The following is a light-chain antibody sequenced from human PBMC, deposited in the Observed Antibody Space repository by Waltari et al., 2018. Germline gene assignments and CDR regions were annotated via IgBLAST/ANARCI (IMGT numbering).Light chain of an antibody. J-gene: IGKJ5*01. CDR1: HHISAD. Sequence: EIVLTQSPATVSLFPGERDTLSCLASHHISADLSWSQKKPGHAPRLLVYDSYNRATGGTARFRGRGSGIDFTLTITSLDPEDSAVYYCQQRNDWPVTFGQGTRVEIK. V-gene: IGKV3-11*01. CDR3: QQRNDWPVT. CDR2: DSY.